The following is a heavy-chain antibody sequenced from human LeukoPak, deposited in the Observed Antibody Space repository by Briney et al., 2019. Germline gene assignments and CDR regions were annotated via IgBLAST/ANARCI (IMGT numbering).Heavy chain of an antibody. CDR2: IWYDGSNT. D-gene: IGHD3-22*01. J-gene: IGHJ4*02. CDR3: ARAPYDSYSPLFGYSFDY. CDR1: GLTFSTYG. V-gene: IGHV3-33*01. Sequence: GGSLRLSCAASGLTFSTYGMHWVRQAPGKGLEWVAVIWYDGSNTYHADSVKGRFTISRDNSKNTLYLQMNSLRAEDTAVYYCARAPYDSYSPLFGYSFDYWGQGTLVTVSS.